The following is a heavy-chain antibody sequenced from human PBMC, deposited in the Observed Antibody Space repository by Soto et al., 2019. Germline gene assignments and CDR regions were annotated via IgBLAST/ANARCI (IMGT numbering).Heavy chain of an antibody. CDR2: INPSGGNT. CDR3: ASSGYSYYFDY. V-gene: IGHV1-46*01. J-gene: IGHJ4*02. CDR1: RYTFTSYY. D-gene: IGHD3-22*01. Sequence: ASVKVSCKASRYTFTSYYMHWVRQAPGQGLEWMGIINPSGGNTSYAQKFQGRGTMTRDTSTSTVYMELSSLRPEDTAVYYCASSGYSYYFDYWGQGTLVTVSS.